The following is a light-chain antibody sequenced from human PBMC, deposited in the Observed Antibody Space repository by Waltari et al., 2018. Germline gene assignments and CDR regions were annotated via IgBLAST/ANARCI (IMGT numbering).Light chain of an antibody. Sequence: SYELAQPLSVSVALGQTATITCGGNRIIIKNVHWYQQKPGQAPVLVIYRDNNRPSGIPERFSGSISENTATLTISRAQAGDDADYYCQVWDSSTVVFGGGTKLTVL. CDR2: RDN. V-gene: IGLV3-9*01. CDR3: QVWDSSTVV. J-gene: IGLJ3*02. CDR1: RIIIKN.